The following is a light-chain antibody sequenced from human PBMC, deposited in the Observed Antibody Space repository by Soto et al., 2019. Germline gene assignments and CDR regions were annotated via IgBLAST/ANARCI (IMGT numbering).Light chain of an antibody. CDR3: QQYDNIPIT. CDR2: EAS. J-gene: IGKJ5*01. Sequence: DLQMTQSPSSLSASVGDRVTITCQASQAINDYLTWYQQKPGKAPKLLIYEASKLETGVPSRFSGSGSRTHFTFTISSLQPEDIATYYCQQYDNIPITFGQGTRLEIK. V-gene: IGKV1-33*01. CDR1: QAINDY.